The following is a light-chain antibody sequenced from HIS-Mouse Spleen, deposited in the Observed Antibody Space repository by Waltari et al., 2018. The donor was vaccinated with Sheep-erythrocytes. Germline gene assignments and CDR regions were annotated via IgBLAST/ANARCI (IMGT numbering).Light chain of an antibody. CDR2: EGS. CDR1: RCDVGSYHL. V-gene: IGLV2-23*01. CDR3: CSYAGSSTPWV. Sequence: QSALTQPASVSGSPGQSITISCTGTRCDVGSYHLVSWYQQHPGKAPKLMIYEGSKRPSGVSNRFSGSKSGNTASLTISGLQAEDEADYYCCSYAGSSTPWVFGGGTKLTVL. J-gene: IGLJ3*02.